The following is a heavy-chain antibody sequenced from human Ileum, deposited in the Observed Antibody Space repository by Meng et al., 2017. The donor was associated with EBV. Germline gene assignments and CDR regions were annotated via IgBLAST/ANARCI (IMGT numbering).Heavy chain of an antibody. D-gene: IGHD4-23*01. Sequence: QLQLQGSGSGLVKPSQTLSLTCAVSGGSISSGGHSWSWIRQPPGKGLEWIGDIQHSGSTYYNPSLKSRVTISVDRSRNQFSLKLSSVTAADTAVYYCARAHPVVYFFDYWGQGTLVTVSS. CDR2: IQHSGST. V-gene: IGHV4-30-2*01. CDR1: GGSISSGGHS. CDR3: ARAHPVVYFFDY. J-gene: IGHJ4*02.